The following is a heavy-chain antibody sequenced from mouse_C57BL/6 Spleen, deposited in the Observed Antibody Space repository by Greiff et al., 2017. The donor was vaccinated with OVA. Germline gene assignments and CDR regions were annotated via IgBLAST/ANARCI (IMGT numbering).Heavy chain of an antibody. J-gene: IGHJ4*01. V-gene: IGHV1-5*01. D-gene: IGHD1-1*01. CDR1: GYTFTSYW. CDR3: TRYYVCAMDY. Sequence: EVQLQESGTVLARPGASVKMSCKTSGYTFTSYWMHWVKQRPGQGLEWIGAIYPGNSATSYNQKFKGKAKLTAATSARTAYNERRNLTNEDSAVYDCTRYYVCAMDYWGQGTSVTVSS. CDR2: IYPGNSAT.